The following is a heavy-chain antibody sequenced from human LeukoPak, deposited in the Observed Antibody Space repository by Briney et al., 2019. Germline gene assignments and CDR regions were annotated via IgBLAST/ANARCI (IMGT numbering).Heavy chain of an antibody. D-gene: IGHD4-11*01. CDR3: ASEGTVTGQLNYYFDY. V-gene: IGHV1-46*01. CDR2: INPSGGST. CDR1: GGTFSSYA. J-gene: IGHJ4*02. Sequence: ASVKVSCKASGGTFSSYAISWVRQAPGQGLEWMGIINPSGGSTSYAQKFQGRVTMTRDTSTSTVYMELSSLRSEDTAVYYCASEGTVTGQLNYYFDYWGQGTLVTVSS.